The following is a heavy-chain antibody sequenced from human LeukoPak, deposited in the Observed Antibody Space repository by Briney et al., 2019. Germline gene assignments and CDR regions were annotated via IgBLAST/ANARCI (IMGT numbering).Heavy chain of an antibody. CDR1: GLAFIDYM. CDR2: ISWDGGTT. CDR3: VKDMAYGAHCFDS. D-gene: IGHD4-17*01. Sequence: GGSLRLSCAASGLAFIDYMVYWIRQVPGKGLEWVSLISWDGGTTYYADSVKGRFTISRDNSKNSLYLQMNSLRTEDTALYFCVKDMAYGAHCFDSWGQGTLVTVSS. V-gene: IGHV3-43*01. J-gene: IGHJ4*02.